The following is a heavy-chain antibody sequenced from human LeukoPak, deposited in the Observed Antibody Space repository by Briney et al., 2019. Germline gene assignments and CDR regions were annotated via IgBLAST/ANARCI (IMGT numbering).Heavy chain of an antibody. Sequence: GGSLRLSCTASGFAFRSYAMAWVRQAPGKGLEGVAAIGSDGDRVHEDSVKGRFTISRDNSKSTLYLQMDNLRAEDTAVCFSAKSAGVATIYFDSWGQGALVTVSS. D-gene: IGHD5-12*01. CDR3: AKSAGVATIYFDS. CDR1: GFAFRSYA. J-gene: IGHJ4*02. CDR2: IGSDGDR. V-gene: IGHV3-23*01.